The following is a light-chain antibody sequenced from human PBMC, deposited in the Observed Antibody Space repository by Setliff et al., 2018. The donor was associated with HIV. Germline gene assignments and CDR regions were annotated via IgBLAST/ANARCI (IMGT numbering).Light chain of an antibody. CDR2: GYN. CDR3: CSYAGTYTVL. V-gene: IGLV1-40*01. CDR1: NSNIGAGYG. Sequence: QSVLTQPPSVSGAPGQRVTISCTGSNSNIGAGYGVNWYQQLPGTAPKLLIYGYNNRPSGVPDRFSGSQSGTSASLAITGLQGEDEADYYCCSYAGTYTVLFGGGTKGTVL. J-gene: IGLJ2*01.